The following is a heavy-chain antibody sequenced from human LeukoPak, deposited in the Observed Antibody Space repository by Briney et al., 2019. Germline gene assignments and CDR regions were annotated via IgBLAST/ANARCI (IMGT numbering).Heavy chain of an antibody. Sequence: GGSLRLSCAASGFSFSNAWMSWVCQAPGKGLEWVGRTKSKTDGGTTDYAAPVKGRFTISTDDSQNTLYLQMNSLKTEDTAVYYCTTFEYWGQGTLVTVSS. CDR2: TKSKTDGGTT. V-gene: IGHV3-15*01. J-gene: IGHJ4*02. CDR3: TTFEY. CDR1: GFSFSNAW.